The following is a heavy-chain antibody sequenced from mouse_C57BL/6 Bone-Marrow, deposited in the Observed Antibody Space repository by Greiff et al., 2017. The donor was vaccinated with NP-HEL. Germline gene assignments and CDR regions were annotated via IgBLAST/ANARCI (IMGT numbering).Heavy chain of an antibody. CDR1: GFSLTSYA. J-gene: IGHJ2*01. CDR2: IWTGGGT. V-gene: IGHV2-9-1*01. Sequence: VKLQESGPGLVAPSQSLSITCTVSGFSLTSYAISWVRQPPGKGLEWLGVIWTGGGTNYNSALKSRLSISKDNSKSQVFLKMNSLQTDDTARYYCARNKDLLPYYFDYWGQGTTLTVSS. CDR3: ARNKDLLPYYFDY. D-gene: IGHD2-1*01.